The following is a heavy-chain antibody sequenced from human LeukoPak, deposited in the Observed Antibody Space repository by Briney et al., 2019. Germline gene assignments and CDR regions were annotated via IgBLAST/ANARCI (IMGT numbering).Heavy chain of an antibody. CDR2: ISSSSSTI. CDR1: GFTFGSYS. V-gene: IGHV3-48*04. J-gene: IGHJ3*02. CDR3: ASSLIAVAGTGDAFDI. D-gene: IGHD6-19*01. Sequence: PGGSLRLSCAASGFTFGSYSMNWVRQAPGKGLEWVSYISSSSSTIYYADSVKGRFTISRDNAKNSLYLQMNSLRAEDTAVYYCASSLIAVAGTGDAFDIWGQGTMVTVSS.